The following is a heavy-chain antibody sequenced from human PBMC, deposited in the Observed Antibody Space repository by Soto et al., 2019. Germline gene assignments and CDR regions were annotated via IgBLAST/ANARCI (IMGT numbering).Heavy chain of an antibody. V-gene: IGHV6-1*01. CDR2: TYYRSKWYN. CDR3: ARGGFWSGYWTYYYYGMDV. Sequence: TCAISGDSVSSNSAAWNWIRQSPSRGLEWLGRTYYRSKWYNDYAVSVKSRITINPDTSKNQFSLQLNSVTPEDTAVYYCARGGFWSGYWTYYYYGMDVWGQGTTVTVSS. J-gene: IGHJ6*02. CDR1: GDSVSSNSAA. D-gene: IGHD3-3*01.